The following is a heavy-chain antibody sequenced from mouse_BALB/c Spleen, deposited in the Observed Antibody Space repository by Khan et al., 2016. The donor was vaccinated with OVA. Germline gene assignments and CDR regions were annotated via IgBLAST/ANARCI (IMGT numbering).Heavy chain of an antibody. Sequence: DLVKPGASVKLSCKASGYTFSSYWIHWIKQGPGQGLEWIGQISPGSGSDYYNTMFRGKATLTVDTSSRTAYFQLNSLYSEDSAVYFCARSNSYGRSRYALDYWGLGTSVTVSS. J-gene: IGHJ4*01. CDR2: ISPGSGSD. V-gene: IGHV1S41*01. D-gene: IGHD1-1*01. CDR3: ARSNSYGRSRYALDY. CDR1: GYTFSSYW.